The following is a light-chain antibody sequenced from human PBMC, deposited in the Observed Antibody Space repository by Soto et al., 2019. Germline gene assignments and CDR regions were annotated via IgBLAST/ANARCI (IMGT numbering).Light chain of an antibody. CDR1: SSDIGDYDY. CDR2: DVS. CDR3: SSYTSTTTVV. Sequence: QSVLTQPASVSGSRGHSITISCTGSSSDIGDYDYVSWYQQHPGRAPKLMIYDVSDRPSGVSNRFSGYKSGTTASLTISGLHAEDAADYCCSSYTSTTTVVFGGGTKLTVL. V-gene: IGLV2-14*01. J-gene: IGLJ3*02.